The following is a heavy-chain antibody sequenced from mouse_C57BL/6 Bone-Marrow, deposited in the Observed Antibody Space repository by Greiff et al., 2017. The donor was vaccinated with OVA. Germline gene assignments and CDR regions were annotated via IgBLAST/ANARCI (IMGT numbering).Heavy chain of an antibody. D-gene: IGHD1-1*01. V-gene: IGHV5-4*01. Sequence: EVQVVESGGGLVKPGGSLKLSCAASGFTFSSYAMSWVRQTPEKRLEWVATISDGGSYTYYPDNVKGRFTISRDNAKNNLYLQMSHLKSEDTAMYYCARDRGITTGYYFDYWGQGTTLTVSS. CDR1: GFTFSSYA. J-gene: IGHJ2*01. CDR2: ISDGGSYT. CDR3: ARDRGITTGYYFDY.